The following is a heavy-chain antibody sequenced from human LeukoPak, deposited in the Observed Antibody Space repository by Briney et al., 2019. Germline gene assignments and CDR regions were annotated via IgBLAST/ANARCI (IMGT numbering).Heavy chain of an antibody. J-gene: IGHJ4*02. Sequence: KPSETLSLTCAVYGGSFSGYHWSWIRQPPGKGLEWIGEINHSGSTNYNPSLKSRVTISVDTSKNQFSLKLSSVTAADTAVYYCAREKGLVAQYYFDYWGQGTLVTVSS. CDR1: GGSFSGYH. CDR2: INHSGST. CDR3: AREKGLVAQYYFDY. V-gene: IGHV4-34*01. D-gene: IGHD2-15*01.